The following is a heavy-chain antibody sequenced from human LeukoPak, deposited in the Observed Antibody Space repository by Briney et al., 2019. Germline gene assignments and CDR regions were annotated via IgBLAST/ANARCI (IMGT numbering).Heavy chain of an antibody. CDR2: IKEDGSEK. V-gene: IGHV3-7*05. CDR1: RFAFSTYW. Sequence: PGGSLRLSCAASRFAFSTYWMSWVRQAPGKGLEWVANIKEDGSEKYYVDSVKGRFTTYRDNAKNSLYLQMNRLRAEDTAVYYCARDSPGSSRFYHYYGLDVWGQGTTVTVSS. CDR3: ARDSPGSSRFYHYYGLDV. J-gene: IGHJ6*02. D-gene: IGHD6-6*01.